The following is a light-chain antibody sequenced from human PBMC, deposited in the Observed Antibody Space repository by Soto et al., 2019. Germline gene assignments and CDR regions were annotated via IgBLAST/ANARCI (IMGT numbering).Light chain of an antibody. Sequence: QSLLTQPAPVSGSPGQSITISCTGSSSGVVSYLLVSWYQQYRGKAPKLIIYEGGKRPSGVSSRFSGSKSGDTASLTISGLQAEDEADYFWCSYAGSGTFCVFGAGTKVTAL. CDR1: SSGVVSYLL. J-gene: IGLJ1*01. CDR2: EGG. V-gene: IGLV2-23*03. CDR3: CSYAGSGTFCV.